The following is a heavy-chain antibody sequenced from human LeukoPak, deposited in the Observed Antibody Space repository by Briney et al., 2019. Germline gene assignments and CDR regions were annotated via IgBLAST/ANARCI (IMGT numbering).Heavy chain of an antibody. CDR2: IIPILGIA. V-gene: IGHV1-69*02. J-gene: IGHJ4*02. CDR3: ARLVPAATPDSKNRDC. Sequence: SVKVSCKASGGTFSSYTISWVRQAPGQGLEWMGRIIPILGIANYAQKFQGRVTITADKSTSTAYMELSSLRSEDTPVYYCARLVPAATPDSKNRDCWGQGTLVTVSS. CDR1: GGTFSSYT. D-gene: IGHD2-2*01.